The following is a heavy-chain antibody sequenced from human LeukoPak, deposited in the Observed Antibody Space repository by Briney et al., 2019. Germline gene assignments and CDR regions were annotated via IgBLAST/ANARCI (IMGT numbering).Heavy chain of an antibody. D-gene: IGHD3-9*01. CDR2: IYTSGST. V-gene: IGHV4-4*07. Sequence: SETLSLTCTVSGSSISSYYWSWIRQPAGKGLEWIGRIYTSGSTNYNPSLKSRVTMSVDTSKNQFSLKLSSVTAADTAVYYCARGGGYILTGYDPIDYWGQGTLVTVSS. CDR3: ARGGGYILTGYDPIDY. CDR1: GSSISSYY. J-gene: IGHJ4*02.